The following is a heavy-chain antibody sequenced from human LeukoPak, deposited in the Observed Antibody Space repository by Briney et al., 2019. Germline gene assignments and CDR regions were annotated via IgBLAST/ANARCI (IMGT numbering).Heavy chain of an antibody. V-gene: IGHV3-30*02. CDR1: GFTFSSYG. D-gene: IGHD4-23*01. J-gene: IGHJ6*02. CDR2: IWYDGSNK. Sequence: GGSLRLSCAASGFTFSSYGMHWVRQAPGKGLEWVAVIWYDGSNKYYADSVKGRFTISRDNSKNTLYLQMNSLRAEDTAVYYCAKDRRTVVTRNYYYGMDVWGQGTTVTVSS. CDR3: AKDRRTVVTRNYYYGMDV.